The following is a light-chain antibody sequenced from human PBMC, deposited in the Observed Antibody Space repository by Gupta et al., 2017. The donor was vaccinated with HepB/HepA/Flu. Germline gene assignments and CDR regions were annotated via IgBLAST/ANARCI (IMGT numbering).Light chain of an antibody. CDR3: QQYAYSRT. CDR2: QAS. Sequence: DIQKTPSPSTVSASVGDRVTITCRASRSVRTWLAWFQQRPGRAPPLLIFQASNLTKGVPSRFSGSGSGTEFTLTINSLQPEDFATYYCQQYAYSRTFGQGTRVEI. CDR1: RSVRTW. J-gene: IGKJ1*01. V-gene: IGKV1-5*03.